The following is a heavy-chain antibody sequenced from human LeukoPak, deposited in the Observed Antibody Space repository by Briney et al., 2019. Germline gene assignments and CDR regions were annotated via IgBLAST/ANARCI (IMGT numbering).Heavy chain of an antibody. D-gene: IGHD6-19*01. Sequence: SSETLSLTCTVSGGSISSSSYYWGWIRQPPGKGLEWIGSIYYSGSTYYNPSLKSRVTISVDTSKDQFSLKLSSVTAADTAVYYCARIIAVAYYFDYWGQGTLVTVSS. J-gene: IGHJ4*02. CDR1: GGSISSSSYY. V-gene: IGHV4-39*01. CDR3: ARIIAVAYYFDY. CDR2: IYYSGST.